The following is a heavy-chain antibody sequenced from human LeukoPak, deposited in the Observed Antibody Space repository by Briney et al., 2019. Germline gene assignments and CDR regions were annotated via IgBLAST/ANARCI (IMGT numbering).Heavy chain of an antibody. V-gene: IGHV3-7*03. CDR3: AKETGFSGSYYNTFDY. D-gene: IGHD3-10*01. Sequence: GGSLRLSCAASGFTFSSYWMSWVRQAPGKGLEWVANIKQDGSEKYYVDSVKGRFTISRDNAKNSLYLQMNSLRAEDTAVYYCAKETGFSGSYYNTFDYWGQGTLVTVSS. J-gene: IGHJ4*02. CDR1: GFTFSSYW. CDR2: IKQDGSEK.